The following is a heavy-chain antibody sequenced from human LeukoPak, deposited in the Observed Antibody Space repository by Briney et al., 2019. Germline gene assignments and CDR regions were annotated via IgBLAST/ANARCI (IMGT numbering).Heavy chain of an antibody. V-gene: IGHV4-59*01. Sequence: SETLSLTCTVSGGSISGYYWSWIRQPPGKGLEWIGYIYYSGSTNYNPSLKSRVTISVDTSKNQFSLKLSSVTAADTAVYYCARGGDNYYYYYMDVWGKGTTVTISS. J-gene: IGHJ6*03. D-gene: IGHD2-21*01. CDR1: GGSISGYY. CDR3: ARGGDNYYYYYMDV. CDR2: IYYSGST.